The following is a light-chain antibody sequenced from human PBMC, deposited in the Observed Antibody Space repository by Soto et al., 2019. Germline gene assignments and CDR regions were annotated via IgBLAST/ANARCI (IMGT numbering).Light chain of an antibody. Sequence: QSVLTQPPSASGSPGQSVTISCTGTSSDVGGYNFVSWYQQYPGKVPKLMVYVVNKRPSGVPDRFSGSKSGNTASLTVSGLQAEDEADYYCTSYAGGNNVFGTGTKVTVL. J-gene: IGLJ1*01. V-gene: IGLV2-8*01. CDR3: TSYAGGNNV. CDR1: SSDVGGYNF. CDR2: VVN.